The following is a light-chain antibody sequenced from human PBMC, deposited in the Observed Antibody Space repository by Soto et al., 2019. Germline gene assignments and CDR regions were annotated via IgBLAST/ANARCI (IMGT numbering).Light chain of an antibody. CDR2: AAS. CDR3: LQDYKYPRT. J-gene: IGKJ1*01. CDR1: QGIRND. Sequence: AIQMTQSPSSLSASVGDRVTITCRASQGIRNDLGWYQQKPGKAPKILIYAASILQSGVPSRFSGGGTGTDFTLTISSLQPEDFATYYCLQDYKYPRTFGQGTKVEIK. V-gene: IGKV1-6*01.